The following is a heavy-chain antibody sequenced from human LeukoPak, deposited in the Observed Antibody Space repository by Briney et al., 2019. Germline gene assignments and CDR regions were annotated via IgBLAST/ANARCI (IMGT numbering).Heavy chain of an antibody. CDR1: GYTFTGYY. Sequence: ASVKVSCKASGYTFTGYYMHWVRQAPGQGLEWMGWINPNSGGTNYAQKFQGRVTMTRDTSISTAYMELSRLRSDDTAVYYCARVRAGYSYGQNWFDPWGQGTLVTVSS. CDR2: INPNSGGT. J-gene: IGHJ5*02. CDR3: ARVRAGYSYGQNWFDP. D-gene: IGHD5-18*01. V-gene: IGHV1-2*02.